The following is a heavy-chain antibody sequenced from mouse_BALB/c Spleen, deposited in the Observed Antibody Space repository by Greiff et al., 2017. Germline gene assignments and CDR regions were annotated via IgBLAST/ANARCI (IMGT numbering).Heavy chain of an antibody. CDR3: ARDPPMLTRGYAMDD. J-gene: IGHJ4*01. CDR1: GYTFTSYT. V-gene: IGHV1-4*01. CDR2: INPSSGYT. Sequence: VNVVESGAELARPGASVKMSCKASGYTFTSYTMHWVKQRPGQGLEWIGYINPSSGYTNYNQKFKDKATLTADKSSSTAYMQLSSLTSEDAAVYYCARDPPMLTRGYAMDDWGQGTSVTVSS. D-gene: IGHD2-9*01.